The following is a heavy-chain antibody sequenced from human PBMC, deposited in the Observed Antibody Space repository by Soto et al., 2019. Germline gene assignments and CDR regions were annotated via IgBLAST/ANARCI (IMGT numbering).Heavy chain of an antibody. CDR1: GFTFSSYA. CDR2: IKQDGSEK. CDR3: ASISVTTHYYYYMDV. Sequence: GGSLRLSCAASGFTFSSYAMSWVRQAPGKGLEWVANIKQDGSEKYYADSVRGRFTLSRDSAKNSLSLQMNSLRAEDTAVYYCASISVTTHYYYYMDVWGKGTTVTVSS. D-gene: IGHD4-17*01. J-gene: IGHJ6*03. V-gene: IGHV3-7*01.